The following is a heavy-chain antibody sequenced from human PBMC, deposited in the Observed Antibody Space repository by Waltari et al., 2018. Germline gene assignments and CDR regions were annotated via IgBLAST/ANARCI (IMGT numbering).Heavy chain of an antibody. J-gene: IGHJ4*02. V-gene: IGHV6-1*01. CDR2: TYYRSKWFN. Sequence: QGRLQQSGPGLVEPSQILPLTCVISGATFSSNTAAWNWIRQSPSRGLEWLGRTYYRSKWFNQYAVSVKSRITINPDTSKNQFSLQLNSVTPEDTAVYYCARGNLYFDYWGQGTLVTVSS. CDR3: ARGNLYFDY. CDR1: GATFSSNTAA.